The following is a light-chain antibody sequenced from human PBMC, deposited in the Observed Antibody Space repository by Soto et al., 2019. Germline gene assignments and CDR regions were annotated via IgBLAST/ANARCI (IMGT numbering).Light chain of an antibody. CDR3: QQYNSYSRT. J-gene: IGKJ1*01. V-gene: IGKV3-20*01. CDR2: GAS. CDR1: QSVSSSY. Sequence: EIVLTQSPGTLSLSPGERATLSCRASQSVSSSYLAWYQQKPGQAPRLLIYGASSRATGIPDRFSGSGSGTGFTLTISRLEPEDFATYYCQQYNSYSRTFGQGTKVEIK.